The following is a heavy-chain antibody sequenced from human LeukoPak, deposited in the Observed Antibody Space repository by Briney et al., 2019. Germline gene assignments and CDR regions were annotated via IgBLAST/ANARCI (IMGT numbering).Heavy chain of an antibody. J-gene: IGHJ6*02. CDR1: GDTFNGYA. D-gene: IGHD5-12*01. V-gene: IGHV1-2*02. CDR2: INPNSGGT. Sequence: GASVKVSCKASGDTFNGYAIHWVRQAPGQGLEWMGWINPNSGGTNYAQKFQGRVTMTKDTSISTAYMELSRLRSDDTAVYYCARDRGYDTYYYYGMDVWGQGTTVTVPS. CDR3: ARDRGYDTYYYYGMDV.